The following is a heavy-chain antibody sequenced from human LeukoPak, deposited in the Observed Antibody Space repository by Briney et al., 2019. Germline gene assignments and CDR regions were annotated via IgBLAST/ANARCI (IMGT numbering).Heavy chain of an antibody. J-gene: IGHJ4*02. CDR2: INHNGNVN. Sequence: GGSLRLSCAASGFTFSSYWMNWARQAPGKGLEWVASINHNGNVNYYVDSVKGRFTISRDNAKNSLYLQMSNLRAEDTAVYYCARMYSSSWSYPFDYWGQGTLVTVSS. V-gene: IGHV3-7*03. CDR3: ARMYSSSWSYPFDY. CDR1: GFTFSSYW. D-gene: IGHD6-13*01.